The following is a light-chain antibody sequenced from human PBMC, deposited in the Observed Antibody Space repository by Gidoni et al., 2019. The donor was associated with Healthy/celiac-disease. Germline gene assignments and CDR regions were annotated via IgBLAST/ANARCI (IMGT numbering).Light chain of an antibody. J-gene: IGLJ1*01. CDR2: YDR. CDR1: NMGSKS. CDR3: QVWDSGTDHYV. V-gene: IGLV3-21*02. Sequence: SYLLTQPPSVSVAPGQTDRITCGGKNMGSKSVNWYQQKPGQAPVLVVYYDRDRPSGIPERVSGSNYGNTATLTITRVDAGDEADYYCQVWDSGTDHYVFGTGTRVTVL.